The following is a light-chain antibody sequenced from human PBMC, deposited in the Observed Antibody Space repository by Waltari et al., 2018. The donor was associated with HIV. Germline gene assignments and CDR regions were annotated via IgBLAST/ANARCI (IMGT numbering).Light chain of an antibody. V-gene: IGLV8-61*01. Sequence: QTVVTQEPSFSVSPGETVTLTCGFRSGSVSHTNYPSWYQQTPGQAPRTLIYSTSARSSGVPDRFSGSMIGNKAALTITGAQADDECDYYCVLYMGSGNMLFGGGTKLAVL. J-gene: IGLJ3*02. CDR3: VLYMGSGNML. CDR1: SGSVSHTNY. CDR2: STS.